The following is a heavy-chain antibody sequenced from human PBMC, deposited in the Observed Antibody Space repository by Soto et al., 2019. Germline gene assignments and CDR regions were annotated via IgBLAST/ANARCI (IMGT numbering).Heavy chain of an antibody. CDR2: NSAYSGNT. CDR3: ARVVKAGDYGDYGRYYFDY. V-gene: IGHV1-18*04. CDR1: GYTFTTYG. Sequence: QVQLVQSGAEVKKPGASVKVSCKASGYTFTTYGITWVRQAPGQGLEWMGWNSAYSGNTNYAQKLKRKLTVTTDNSTNTAYMDLRSLRYDDTTVYYCARVVKAGDYGDYGRYYFDYWGHGNLDTVSS. J-gene: IGHJ4*01. D-gene: IGHD4-17*01.